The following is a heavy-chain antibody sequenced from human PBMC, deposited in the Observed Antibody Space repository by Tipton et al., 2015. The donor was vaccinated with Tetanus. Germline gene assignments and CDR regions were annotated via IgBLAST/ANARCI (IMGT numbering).Heavy chain of an antibody. D-gene: IGHD3-3*01. J-gene: IGHJ4*02. V-gene: IGHV4-61*08. Sequence: TLSLTCTVSGGSVRSGDYPWNWIRQPPGKGLEWLAYVSYSGRTNSNYSLKSRITISQDTSKNQFSLKLTSVTAADTAIYYCARANYEYPNKGPFDSWGQGTLVIVSS. CDR1: GGSVRSGDYP. CDR2: VSYSGRT. CDR3: ARANYEYPNKGPFDS.